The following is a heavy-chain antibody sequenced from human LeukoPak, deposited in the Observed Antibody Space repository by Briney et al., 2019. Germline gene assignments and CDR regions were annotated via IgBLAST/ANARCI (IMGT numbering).Heavy chain of an antibody. J-gene: IGHJ3*02. CDR3: ARETPGIAAAGRLMNAFDI. CDR2: IKTGGSIT. V-gene: IGHV3-74*01. Sequence: PGGSLRLSCAASGFSISVFWMHWVRQVPGKGPVWVSLIKTGGSITDYADSVKGRFTISRDNAKNTLYLQMNSLRAEDTAVYYCARETPGIAAAGRLMNAFDIWGQGTMVTVSS. CDR1: GFSISVFW. D-gene: IGHD6-13*01.